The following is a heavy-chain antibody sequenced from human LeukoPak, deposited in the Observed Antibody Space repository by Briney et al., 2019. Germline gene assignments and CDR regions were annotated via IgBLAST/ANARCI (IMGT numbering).Heavy chain of an antibody. Sequence: GGSLRLSCAASGFTFTSYGISWVRQAPGQGLEWMGWISAYNGNTNYAQQLQGRVTMTTDTSTSTAYMELRSLRSDDTAVYYCARVSTYCGGDCYPPFDYWGQGTLVTVSS. CDR2: ISAYNGNT. V-gene: IGHV1-18*01. J-gene: IGHJ4*02. CDR3: ARVSTYCGGDCYPPFDY. D-gene: IGHD2-21*02. CDR1: GFTFTSYG.